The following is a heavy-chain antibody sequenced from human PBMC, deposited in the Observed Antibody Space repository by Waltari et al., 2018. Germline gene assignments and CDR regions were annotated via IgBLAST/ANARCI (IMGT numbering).Heavy chain of an antibody. Sequence: EVQLLESGGGLVQPGGSLRLSCAASAFTFSSYAMRWVRQAPGEGLEWVATVGSGGSTSYADSVKGRFTISKDSPQNTLYLQMSSLRAEDTAVYYCARGSGYFFDYWGQGTLVTVSS. CDR1: AFTFSSYA. CDR3: ARGSGYFFDY. J-gene: IGHJ4*02. D-gene: IGHD1-1*01. CDR2: VGSGGST. V-gene: IGHV3-23*01.